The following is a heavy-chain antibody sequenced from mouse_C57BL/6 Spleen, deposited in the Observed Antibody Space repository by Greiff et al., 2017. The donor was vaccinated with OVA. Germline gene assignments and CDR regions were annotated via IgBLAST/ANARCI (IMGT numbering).Heavy chain of an antibody. CDR2: IYPRDGST. D-gene: IGHD1-1*01. CDR3: ARGSYYGSSPWAMDY. J-gene: IGHJ4*01. CDR1: GYTFTDHT. Sequence: VQLQQSDAELVKPGASVKISCKVSGYTFTDHTIHWMKQRPEQGLEWIGYIYPRDGSTKYNEKFKGKATLTADKSSSTAYMQLNSLTSEDSAVYFCARGSYYGSSPWAMDYWGQGTSVTVSS. V-gene: IGHV1-78*01.